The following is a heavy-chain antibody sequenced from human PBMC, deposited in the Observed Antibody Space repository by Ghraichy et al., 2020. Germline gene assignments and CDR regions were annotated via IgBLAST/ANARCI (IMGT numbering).Heavy chain of an antibody. CDR3: AKRWRGFLEWSPGAFDY. Sequence: GGSLRLSCAASGFTFSSYAMSWVRQAPGKGLEWVSAISGSGGSTYYADSVKGRFTISRDNSKNTLYLQMNSLRAEDTAVYYCAKRWRGFLEWSPGAFDYWGQGTLVTVSS. CDR2: ISGSGGST. CDR1: GFTFSSYA. V-gene: IGHV3-23*01. D-gene: IGHD3-3*01. J-gene: IGHJ4*02.